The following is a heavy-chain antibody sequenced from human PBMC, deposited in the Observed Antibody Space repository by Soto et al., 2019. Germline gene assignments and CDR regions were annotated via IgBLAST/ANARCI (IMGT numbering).Heavy chain of an antibody. CDR3: ARALYYCSGSFWY. V-gene: IGHV1-46*01. J-gene: IGHJ4*02. Sequence: SVKVSRMTSGYTFTSYHMHWVRQAHRQGLAWMGIINRRGGSTSYAQKFQGRVTMTRDTTTSTAYMELRSLRSEDTAVYYCARALYYCSGSFWYWGQGTLVTVSS. CDR1: GYTFTSYH. D-gene: IGHD3-10*01. CDR2: INRRGGST.